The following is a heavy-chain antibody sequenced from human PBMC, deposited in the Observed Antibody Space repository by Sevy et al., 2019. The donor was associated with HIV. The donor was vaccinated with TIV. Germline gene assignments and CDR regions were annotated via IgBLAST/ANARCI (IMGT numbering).Heavy chain of an antibody. CDR3: ARGEYTSPTFDY. J-gene: IGHJ4*02. V-gene: IGHV3-30-3*01. D-gene: IGHD6-6*01. Sequence: GGSLGLSCAASRFTFSTYPMHWVRQAPGKGLEWEVVISYDGSNKYYSDSVKGRFPVSRDNSKNTLYLQLNSLRVEDTAVYFCARGEYTSPTFDYWGQGTLVTVSS. CDR1: RFTFSTYP. CDR2: ISYDGSNK.